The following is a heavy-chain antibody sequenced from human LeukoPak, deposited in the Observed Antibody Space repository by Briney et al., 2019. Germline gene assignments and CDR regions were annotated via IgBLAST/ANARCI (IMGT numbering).Heavy chain of an antibody. V-gene: IGHV3-11*01. CDR2: ISSSGRTI. CDR3: ARTIVPAAEPEYFQH. J-gene: IGHJ1*01. Sequence: GGSLRLSCAASGFTFSDYYMSWIRQAPGKGLEWVSYISSSGRTIYYADSVKGRFTISRDNAKNSLYLQMNSLRAEDTAVYYCARTIVPAAEPEYFQHWGQGTLVTVSS. CDR1: GFTFSDYY. D-gene: IGHD2-2*01.